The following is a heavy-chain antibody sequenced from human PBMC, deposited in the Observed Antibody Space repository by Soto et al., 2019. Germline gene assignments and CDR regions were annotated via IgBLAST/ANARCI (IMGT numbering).Heavy chain of an antibody. Sequence: QVQLVQSGAEVKKPGSSVKVSCKASGGTFSSYTISWVRQAPGQGLEWMGRIIPIIGIANYAQKCQGRVTITADKSTSTAYMELSSLRSEDTALYYCASGLESVFDYWCQGTLVTVSS. J-gene: IGHJ4*02. CDR3: ASGLESVFDY. CDR1: GGTFSSYT. CDR2: IIPIIGIA. V-gene: IGHV1-69*02.